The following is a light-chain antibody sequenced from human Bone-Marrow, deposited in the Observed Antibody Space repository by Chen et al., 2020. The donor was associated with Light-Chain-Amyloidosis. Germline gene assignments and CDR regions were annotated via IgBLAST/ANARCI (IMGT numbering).Light chain of an antibody. CDR3: QSADSSGTYEVI. CDR2: RDT. V-gene: IGLV3-25*03. J-gene: IGLJ2*01. CDR1: DLPTKY. Sequence: SYALTQPPSVSLSPGQPASITCSGDDLPTKYAYWYQQKPGQAPVLVIHRDTERPSGISERFSGSSSGTTATLTISGVQAEDEADYHCQSADSSGTYEVIFGGGTKLTVL.